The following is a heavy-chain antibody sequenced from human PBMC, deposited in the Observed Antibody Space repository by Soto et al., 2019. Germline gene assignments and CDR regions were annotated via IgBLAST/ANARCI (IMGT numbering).Heavy chain of an antibody. CDR1: GGSISSYY. Sequence: ETLSLTCTVSGGSISSYYWSWIRQPPGKGLEWIGYIYYSGSTNYNPSLKSRVTISVDTSKNQFSLKLSSVTAADTAVYYCAREGYIAAAGTSWFDPWGQGTLVTVSS. CDR3: AREGYIAAAGTSWFDP. J-gene: IGHJ5*02. D-gene: IGHD6-13*01. CDR2: IYYSGST. V-gene: IGHV4-59*01.